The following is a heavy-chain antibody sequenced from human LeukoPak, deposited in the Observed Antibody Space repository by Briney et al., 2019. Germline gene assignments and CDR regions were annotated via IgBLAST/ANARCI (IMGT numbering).Heavy chain of an antibody. CDR1: GFTFSDYW. CDR2: ISGSGGST. Sequence: GGSLRLSCAASGFTFSDYWLDWVRQAPGKGLEWVSAISGSGGSTYYADSVKGRFTISRDNSKNTLYLQMNSLRAEDTAVYYCAKDRSGIVVVVAAWYYFDYWGQGTLVTVSS. D-gene: IGHD2-15*01. V-gene: IGHV3-23*01. CDR3: AKDRSGIVVVVAAWYYFDY. J-gene: IGHJ4*02.